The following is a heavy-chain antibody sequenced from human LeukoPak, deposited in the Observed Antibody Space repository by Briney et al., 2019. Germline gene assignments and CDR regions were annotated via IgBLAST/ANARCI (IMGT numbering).Heavy chain of an antibody. D-gene: IGHD3-16*01. CDR3: VCLGLGGLSLD. CDR1: GFTFSSYW. J-gene: IGHJ4*02. CDR2: INNDGSST. V-gene: IGHV3-74*01. Sequence: GGSLRLSCGASGFTFSSYWMHWVRQAPGKGLVWVSRINNDGSSTSYADSVQGRFTISRDNAKNTLYLQMNSLRVEDTAVYYCVCLGLGGLSLDWGQGTLVTVSS.